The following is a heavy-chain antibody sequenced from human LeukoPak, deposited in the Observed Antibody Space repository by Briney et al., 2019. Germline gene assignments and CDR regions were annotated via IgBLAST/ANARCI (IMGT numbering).Heavy chain of an antibody. D-gene: IGHD3-10*01. Sequence: GGSLRLSCAASGITFSNYFMSWVRQAPGKGLEWVSAIGPSGGNTYYANSGKGRFTISRDNSKKTMYLQMTSLRAEETAVYYCAKDSKMSYYGSGSHYDYWGQGTLVTVSS. V-gene: IGHV3-23*01. CDR3: AKDSKMSYYGSGSHYDY. CDR2: IGPSGGNT. CDR1: GITFSNYF. J-gene: IGHJ4*02.